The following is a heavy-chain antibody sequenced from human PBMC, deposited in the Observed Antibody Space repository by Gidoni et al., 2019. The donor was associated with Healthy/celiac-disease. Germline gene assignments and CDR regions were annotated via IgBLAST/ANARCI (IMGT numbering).Heavy chain of an antibody. CDR1: GGTFSSYA. CDR2: IIPIFGTA. CDR3: ARDNGGYSYGYARFPQALSR. V-gene: IGHV1-69*01. D-gene: IGHD5-18*01. J-gene: IGHJ4*02. Sequence: QVQLVQSGAEVKKPGSSVQVSCKASGGTFSSYAISWVRQAPGQGLEWMGGIIPIFGTANYAQKCQGRVTITADESTSTAYMELSSLRSEDTAVYYCARDNGGYSYGYARFPQALSRWGQGTLVTVSS.